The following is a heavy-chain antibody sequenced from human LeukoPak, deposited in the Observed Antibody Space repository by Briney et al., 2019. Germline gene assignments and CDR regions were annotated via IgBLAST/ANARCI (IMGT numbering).Heavy chain of an antibody. Sequence: PSETLSLTCAVYGGSFSGYYWSWIRQPPGKGLEWIGEINHSGSTNYNPSLKSRVTISVDTSKNQFSLKLSSVTAADTAVYYCARSPRDIVVVPAAIGYMDVWGKGTTVTVSS. CDR1: GGSFSGYY. CDR2: INHSGST. D-gene: IGHD2-2*02. J-gene: IGHJ6*03. CDR3: ARSPRDIVVVPAAIGYMDV. V-gene: IGHV4-34*01.